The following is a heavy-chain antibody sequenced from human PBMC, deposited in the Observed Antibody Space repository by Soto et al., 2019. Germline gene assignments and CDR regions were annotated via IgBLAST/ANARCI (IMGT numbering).Heavy chain of an antibody. CDR3: ARAIYDYIWGSYPLYYFDY. D-gene: IGHD3-16*02. V-gene: IGHV4-31*03. J-gene: IGHJ4*02. CDR2: IYYSGST. CDR1: GGSISSGGYY. Sequence: QVQLQESGPGLVKPSQTLSLTCTVSGGSISSGGYYWSWIRQHPGKGLEWIGYIYYSGSTYYNPSLKSRVTISVDPSKNQFSLKLSSVTAAYTAVYYCARAIYDYIWGSYPLYYFDYWGQGTLVTVSS.